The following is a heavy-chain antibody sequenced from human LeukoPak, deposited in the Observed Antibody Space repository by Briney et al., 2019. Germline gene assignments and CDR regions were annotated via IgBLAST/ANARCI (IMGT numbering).Heavy chain of an antibody. V-gene: IGHV3-21*06. J-gene: IGHJ4*02. Sequence: GGSLRLSCAASEFTFSSYSMNWVRQAPGKGLEWVSSISSSSGYIYYADSVKGRFTISRDNAKNSLYLQMNSLRAEDTAVYYCARVPSDYWGQGTLVTVSS. CDR3: ARVPSDY. CDR1: EFTFSSYS. CDR2: ISSSSGYI.